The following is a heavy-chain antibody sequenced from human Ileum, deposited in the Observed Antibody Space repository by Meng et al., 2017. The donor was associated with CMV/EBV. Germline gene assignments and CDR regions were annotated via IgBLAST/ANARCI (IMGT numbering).Heavy chain of an antibody. V-gene: IGHV1-2*02. J-gene: IGHJ4*02. CDR2: IYPLNGDT. Sequence: QGLVVQFGTEWKKPGASVKVSCKTPGYTFTANHLHWVRQAPGQGLEWMGWIYPLNGDTYFAQKFQDRVTMTRDTSITTAYMELSSLTSDDTAIYYCVRENWYYDFWGQGTLVTVSS. CDR1: GYTFTANH. CDR3: VRENWYYDF. D-gene: IGHD1-1*01.